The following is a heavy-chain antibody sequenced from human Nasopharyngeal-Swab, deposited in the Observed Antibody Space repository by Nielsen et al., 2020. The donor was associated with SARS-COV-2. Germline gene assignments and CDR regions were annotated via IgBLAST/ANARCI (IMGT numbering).Heavy chain of an antibody. CDR1: GGTFSSYG. CDR2: IIPVLPIT. CDR3: ARGGWLRRDYYYSYYYMDV. Sequence: SVKVSCKTSGGTFSSYGISWVRQAPGEGREWMGGIIPVLPITRYAQKFRDRVTITADTSTSTAYMELSSLRSEDTATYYCARGGWLRRDYYYSYYYMDVWGKGTTVTVSS. D-gene: IGHD5-24*01. V-gene: IGHV1-69*10. J-gene: IGHJ6*03.